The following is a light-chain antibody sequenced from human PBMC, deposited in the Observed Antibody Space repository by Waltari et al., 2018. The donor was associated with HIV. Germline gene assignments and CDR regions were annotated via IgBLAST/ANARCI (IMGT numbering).Light chain of an antibody. J-gene: IGLJ3*02. CDR2: DDS. CDR1: NIGSKS. Sequence: SYVLTQPPSVSVAPGQTARITCGGNNIGSKSVHWYQQKPGQAPVLVVYDDSDRPSGIPERCSGSNAGNTATLTISRVEAVDEADYFCQVWDSSSDHRGVFGGGTKLTVL. V-gene: IGLV3-21*02. CDR3: QVWDSSSDHRGV.